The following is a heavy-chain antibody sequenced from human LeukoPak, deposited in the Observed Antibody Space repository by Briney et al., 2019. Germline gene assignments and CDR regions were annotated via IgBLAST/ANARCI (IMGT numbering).Heavy chain of an antibody. J-gene: IGHJ3*02. CDR3: ARNKRADI. Sequence: GASVKVSCKASGYTFTSYYMHWVRQAPGKGLEWVANIKQDGSEKNYVDSVKGRFTISRDNAKNSLSLQMISLRAEDTAVYYCARNKRADIWGQGTMVTVSS. CDR2: IKQDGSEK. V-gene: IGHV3-7*01. D-gene: IGHD1/OR15-1a*01. CDR1: GYTFTSYY.